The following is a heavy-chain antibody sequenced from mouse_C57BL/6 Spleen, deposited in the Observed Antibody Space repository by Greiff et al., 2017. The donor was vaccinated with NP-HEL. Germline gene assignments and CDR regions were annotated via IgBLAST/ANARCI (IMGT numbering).Heavy chain of an antibody. CDR1: GYTFTSYW. D-gene: IGHD1-2*01. CDR3: AIGFGGRFAY. CDR2: IHPNSGST. V-gene: IGHV1-64*01. J-gene: IGHJ3*01. Sequence: QVQLKQPGAELVKPGASVKLSCKASGYTFTSYWMHWVKQRPGQGLEWIGMIHPNSGSTNYNEKFKSKATLTVDKSSSTAYMQLSSLTSEDSAVYYCAIGFGGRFAYWGQGTLVTVSA.